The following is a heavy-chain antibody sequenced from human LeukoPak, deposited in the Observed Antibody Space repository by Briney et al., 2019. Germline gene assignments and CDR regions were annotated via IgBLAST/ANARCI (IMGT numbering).Heavy chain of an antibody. CDR1: GGSFSGYY. V-gene: IGHV4-34*01. CDR3: ARGRIAAAGTVRPSNKRNWFDP. Sequence: PSETLSLTCAVYGGSFSGYYWSSIRQPPGKGLEWIGEINHSGSTNYNSSLKSRVTISVDTSKNQFSLKLSSVTAADTAVYYCARGRIAAAGTVRPSNKRNWFDPWGQGTLVTVSS. CDR2: INHSGST. J-gene: IGHJ5*02. D-gene: IGHD6-13*01.